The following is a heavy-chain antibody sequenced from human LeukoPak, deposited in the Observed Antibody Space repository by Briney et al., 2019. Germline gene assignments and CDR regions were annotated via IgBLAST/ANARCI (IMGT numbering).Heavy chain of an antibody. D-gene: IGHD3-10*01. Sequence: SETLSLTCAVYGGSFSDYYWSWIRQPPGKGLEWIGEINHSGSTNYNPTLKSRVTISVDTSKNQFSLKLSSVTAADTAVYDCAIWPFRGVLYWGQGTLVTVSS. V-gene: IGHV4-34*01. CDR1: GGSFSDYY. CDR2: INHSGST. J-gene: IGHJ4*02. CDR3: AIWPFRGVLY.